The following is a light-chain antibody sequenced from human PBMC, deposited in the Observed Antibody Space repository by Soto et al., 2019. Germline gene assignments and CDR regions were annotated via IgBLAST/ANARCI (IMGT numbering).Light chain of an antibody. CDR1: QVIGSRY. J-gene: IGKJ2*01. V-gene: IGKV3-20*01. CDR3: QQFGSSIPHT. CDR2: GAS. Sequence: EIVMTQSPGTLSLSPGERATISCRASQVIGSRYLAWYHQKSGQAPRLLIYGASSRATGIPDRCSGSGSGTEFTLTISRLEPEDVGVYYCQQFGSSIPHTFGQGTKLEIK.